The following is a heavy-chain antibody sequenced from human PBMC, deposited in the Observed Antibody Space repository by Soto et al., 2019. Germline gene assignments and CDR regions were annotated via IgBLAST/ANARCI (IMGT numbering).Heavy chain of an antibody. Sequence: GGSLRLSCAASGFTFSSYSMNWVRQAPGKGLEWVSSISSSSSYIYYADSVKGRFTISRDNAKNSLYLQMNSLRAEDTAVYYCAADNFWSGYYPPPLYYYYYYGMDVWGQGTTVTVSS. CDR1: GFTFSSYS. CDR3: AADNFWSGYYPPPLYYYYYYGMDV. CDR2: ISSSSSYI. D-gene: IGHD3-3*01. V-gene: IGHV3-21*01. J-gene: IGHJ6*02.